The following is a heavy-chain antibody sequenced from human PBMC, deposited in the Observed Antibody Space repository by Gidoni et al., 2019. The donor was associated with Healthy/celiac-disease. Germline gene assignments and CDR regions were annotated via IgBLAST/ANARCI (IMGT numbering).Heavy chain of an antibody. Sequence: EVQLLESGGGLVQPGGSLRLSCDASGFTFSSYAMSWVRQAPGKGLEWVSDISGSGGSTYYADSVKGRFTISRDNSKNTLYLQMNSLRAEDTAVYYCAKDPGQLWSFDYWGQGTLVTVSS. D-gene: IGHD5-18*01. CDR2: ISGSGGST. CDR1: GFTFSSYA. J-gene: IGHJ4*02. CDR3: AKDPGQLWSFDY. V-gene: IGHV3-23*01.